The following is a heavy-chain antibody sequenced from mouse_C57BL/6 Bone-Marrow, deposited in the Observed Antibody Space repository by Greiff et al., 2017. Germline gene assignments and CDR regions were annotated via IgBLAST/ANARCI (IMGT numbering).Heavy chain of an antibody. Sequence: EVQLVESGGDLVKPGGSLKLSCAASGFTFSSYGMSWVRQTPDKRLEWVATISSGGSYTYYPDSVKGRFTISRDNAKNTLYLQMSSLKSEDTAMYYCALYDYDGYWGQGTTLTVSS. CDR2: ISSGGSYT. J-gene: IGHJ2*01. V-gene: IGHV5-6*01. CDR3: ALYDYDGY. D-gene: IGHD2-4*01. CDR1: GFTFSSYG.